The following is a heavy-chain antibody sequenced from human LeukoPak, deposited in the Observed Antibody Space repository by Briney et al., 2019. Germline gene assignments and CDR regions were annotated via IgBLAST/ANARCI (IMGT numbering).Heavy chain of an antibody. CDR3: AKPDYYDSSGYYRPAEYFQH. V-gene: IGHV3-21*04. CDR1: GFTFSSYR. J-gene: IGHJ1*01. CDR2: INSNSIYI. Sequence: PGGSLRLSCAASGFTFSSYRINWVRQAPGKGLEWVSSINSNSIYIYYADSVKGRFTISRDNAKNSLFLQMNSLRAEDTAVYYCAKPDYYDSSGYYRPAEYFQHWGQGTLVTVSS. D-gene: IGHD3-22*01.